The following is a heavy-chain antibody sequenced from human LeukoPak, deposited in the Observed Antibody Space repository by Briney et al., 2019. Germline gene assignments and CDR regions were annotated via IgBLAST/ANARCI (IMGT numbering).Heavy chain of an antibody. CDR2: IRGTAYGGTT. CDR3: TRESFTFYYDSSGLGYIDH. CDR1: GFTFSSYS. V-gene: IGHV3-49*04. D-gene: IGHD3-22*01. Sequence: QPGGSLRLSCAASGFTFSSYSMNWVRQAPGKGLEWVGFIRGTAYGGTTEYAPSVKGRFTISRDDSKSIAYLQMNSLKTEDTAVYYCTRESFTFYYDSSGLGYIDHWGQGALVTVSS. J-gene: IGHJ4*02.